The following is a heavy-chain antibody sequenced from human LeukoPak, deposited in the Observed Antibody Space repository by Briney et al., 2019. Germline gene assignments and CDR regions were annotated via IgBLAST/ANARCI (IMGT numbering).Heavy chain of an antibody. V-gene: IGHV3-30-3*01. CDR1: GFTFSSFA. J-gene: IGHJ4*02. Sequence: GGSLRLSWVASGFTFSSFAMHWVRRTPGKGLEWVAVISYDGSNKFYVDSVQGRFTISRDNSKNTLYLQVGSLRVEDTGVYYCARAHTPNVVSATPYWGPGTLVTV. CDR2: ISYDGSNK. D-gene: IGHD2-15*01. CDR3: ARAHTPNVVSATPY.